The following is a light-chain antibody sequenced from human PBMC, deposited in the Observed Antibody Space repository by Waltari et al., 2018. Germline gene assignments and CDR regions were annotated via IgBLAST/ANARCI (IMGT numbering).Light chain of an antibody. CDR2: VNSDGSH. CDR1: SGHSSNV. J-gene: IGLJ3*02. V-gene: IGLV4-69*01. CDR3: QTGGHGTWV. Sequence: QLVLTQSPSASASLGASVKLTCTLSSGHSSNVIAWLQQQPEKGPRYWMKVNSDGSHSKGDEIPDRCAGSSSGTGRYLTISSLQSEDEADYYCQTGGHGTWVFGGGTKLTVL.